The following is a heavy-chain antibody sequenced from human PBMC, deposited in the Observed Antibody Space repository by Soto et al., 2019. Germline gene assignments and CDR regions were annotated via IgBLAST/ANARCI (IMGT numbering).Heavy chain of an antibody. J-gene: IGHJ4*02. CDR3: SRLWAGGDDRDSPPYYLDY. CDR2: IKARSYKYAT. Sequence: EVQLVESGGGLVQPGGSVIISCAASGFTFSGSAIHWVRQASGKGLEWVGRIKARSYKYATAYTASLKGRFTISRDDSKNTAYLQMNSLKTEDTAVYFCSRLWAGGDDRDSPPYYLDYWGQGTLVTVSS. D-gene: IGHD3-16*01. CDR1: GFTFSGSA. V-gene: IGHV3-73*02.